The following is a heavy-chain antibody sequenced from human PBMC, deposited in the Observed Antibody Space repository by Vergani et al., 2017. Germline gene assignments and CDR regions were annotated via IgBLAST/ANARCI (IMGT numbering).Heavy chain of an antibody. Sequence: QVQLQESGPGLVKPSQTLSLTCSVSGDSISSGVYYWNWIRQPPGKGLEWIGSIYYSGSTYYNPSLKSRVTISVDTSKNQFSLKLSSVTAADTAVYYCARHLAYCGGDCYPYYYGMDVWGQGTTVTVSS. V-gene: IGHV4-39*01. J-gene: IGHJ6*02. CDR3: ARHLAYCGGDCYPYYYGMDV. D-gene: IGHD2-21*02. CDR1: GDSISSGVYY. CDR2: IYYSGST.